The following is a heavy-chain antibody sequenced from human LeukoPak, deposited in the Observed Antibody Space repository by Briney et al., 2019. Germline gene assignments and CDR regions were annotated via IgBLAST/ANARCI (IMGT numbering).Heavy chain of an antibody. CDR2: ISGSGSAI. CDR3: ARDGYHYYGSGTYFGYYYMDV. J-gene: IGHJ6*03. Sequence: GGSLRFSCAASGFIFNKYWMAWVRQAPGKGLEWVSYISGSGSAIYYADSVKGRFTISRDNAKNSLYLQMNSLRAEDTAVYYCARDGYHYYGSGTYFGYYYMDVWGKGTTVTISS. V-gene: IGHV3-48*03. D-gene: IGHD3-10*01. CDR1: GFIFNKYW.